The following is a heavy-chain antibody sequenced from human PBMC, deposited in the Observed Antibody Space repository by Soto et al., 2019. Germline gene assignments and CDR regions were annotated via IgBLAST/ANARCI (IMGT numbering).Heavy chain of an antibody. Sequence: EVQLLESGGGLVQPGGSLRLSCAASGFTFSNYAMSWVRQAPGTGLEWVSAISGSGARTYYADSVKGRFTISRDNSKNTLYLQMNSLRAEDTALYYCAKERQLERTDFDSWGQGTLVTVSS. V-gene: IGHV3-23*01. J-gene: IGHJ4*02. CDR2: ISGSGART. CDR1: GFTFSNYA. D-gene: IGHD1-1*01. CDR3: AKERQLERTDFDS.